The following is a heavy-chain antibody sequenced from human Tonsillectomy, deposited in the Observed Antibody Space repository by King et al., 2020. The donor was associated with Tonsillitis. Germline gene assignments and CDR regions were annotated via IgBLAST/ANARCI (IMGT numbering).Heavy chain of an antibody. CDR3: TTPSVTTTSLDY. CDR1: GYSFTGYY. Sequence: VQLVESGAEVKKPGASVKVSCKSSGYSFTGYYMHWVRQAPGQGLEWMGWINPNSGGTKYAQKFQGRVTMTRATSISTAYMELNRLRSEDTAVYYCTTPSVTTTSLDYWGPGALVTASS. V-gene: IGHV1-2*02. CDR2: INPNSGGT. D-gene: IGHD4-17*01. J-gene: IGHJ4*02.